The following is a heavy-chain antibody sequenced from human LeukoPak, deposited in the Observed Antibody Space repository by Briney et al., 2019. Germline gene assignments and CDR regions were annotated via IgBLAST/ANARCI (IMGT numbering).Heavy chain of an antibody. CDR1: GCTFSSYA. D-gene: IGHD6-13*01. CDR2: IIPIFGTA. CDR3: ARVAAYSSSWYPDAFDI. Sequence: ASVKVSCKASGCTFSSYAISWVRQAPGQGLEWMGGIIPIFGTANYAQKFQGRVTITTDESTRTAYMEVNSLRSEDTAVYYCARVAAYSSSWYPDAFDIWGQGTMVTVSS. J-gene: IGHJ3*02. V-gene: IGHV1-69*05.